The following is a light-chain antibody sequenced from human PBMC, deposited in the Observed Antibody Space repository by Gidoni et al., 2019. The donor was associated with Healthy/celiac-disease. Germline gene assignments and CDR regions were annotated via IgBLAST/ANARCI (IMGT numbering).Light chain of an antibody. J-gene: IGKJ2*01. V-gene: IGKV1-33*01. CDR1: QDISNY. CDR2: DAS. Sequence: IQMTQSPSSLSASVGYRVTITCQASQDISNYLNWYQQKPGKAPKLLIYDASNLETGVPSRFSGSGSGTDFTFTISSLQPEDIATYYCQQYDNLPYTFGQGTKLEIK. CDR3: QQYDNLPYT.